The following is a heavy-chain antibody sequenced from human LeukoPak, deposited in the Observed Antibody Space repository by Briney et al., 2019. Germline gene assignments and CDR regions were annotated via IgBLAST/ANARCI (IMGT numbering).Heavy chain of an antibody. J-gene: IGHJ3*02. CDR1: GGSFSGYY. Sequence: PSETLSLTCAVYGGSFSGYYWSWIRQPPGKGLEWIGEINHSGSTNYNPSLKSRVTISVDTSKNQFSLKLSSVTAADTAVYYCARDVPRGGVYCSGGSCYSSHDAFDIWGQGTMVTVSS. V-gene: IGHV4-34*01. CDR2: INHSGST. D-gene: IGHD2-15*01. CDR3: ARDVPRGGVYCSGGSCYSSHDAFDI.